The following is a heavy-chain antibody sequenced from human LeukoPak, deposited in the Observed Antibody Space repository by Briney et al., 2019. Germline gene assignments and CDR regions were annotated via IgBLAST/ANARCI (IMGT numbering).Heavy chain of an antibody. Sequence: ASVKVSCKASGYTFTGYYMHWVRQAPGQGLEWMGWISAYNGSTNYAQKLQGRVTMTTDTSTSTAYMELRSLRSDDTAVYYCARSLGYVDYWGQGTLVTVSS. V-gene: IGHV1-18*04. CDR3: ARSLGYVDY. CDR1: GYTFTGYY. CDR2: ISAYNGST. J-gene: IGHJ4*02. D-gene: IGHD3-22*01.